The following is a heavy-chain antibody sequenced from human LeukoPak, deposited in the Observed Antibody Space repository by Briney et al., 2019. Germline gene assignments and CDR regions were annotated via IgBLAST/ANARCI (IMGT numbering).Heavy chain of an antibody. CDR1: GFTFSSYW. V-gene: IGHV3-7*01. D-gene: IGHD2-2*01. CDR2: IKQDGSEK. Sequence: PGGSLRLSCAASGFTFSSYWMNWVRQAPGKGLEWVANIKQDGSEKSYLDSVKGRFTISRDNAKNSLYLQMNSLRAEDTAVYYCARSAGYCSSTSCYFYCFDYWGQGTLVTVSS. CDR3: ARSAGYCSSTSCYFYCFDY. J-gene: IGHJ4*02.